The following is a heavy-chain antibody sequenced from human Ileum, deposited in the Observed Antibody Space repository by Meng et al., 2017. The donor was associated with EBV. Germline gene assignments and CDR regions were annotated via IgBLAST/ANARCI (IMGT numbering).Heavy chain of an antibody. V-gene: IGHV4-34*01. D-gene: IGHD4-23*01. CDR3: ARYGRCNGNSFYCFDP. CDR1: GGSFNDYY. Sequence: QVRLQQRGTGLVKPSETLSLTCAVYGGSFNDYYWTWLRQPPGKGLEWIGEIDQSGYTKFNPSLSSRATISRDTSNNQFSLRLNSVTAADTALYYCARYGRCNGNSFYCFDPWGQGTLVTVSS. CDR2: IDQSGYT. J-gene: IGHJ5*02.